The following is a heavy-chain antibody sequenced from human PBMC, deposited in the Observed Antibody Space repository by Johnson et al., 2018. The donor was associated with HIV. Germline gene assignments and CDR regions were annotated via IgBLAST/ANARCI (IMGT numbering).Heavy chain of an antibody. V-gene: IGHV3-23*04. D-gene: IGHD3/OR15-3a*01. CDR1: GFTFSNYV. J-gene: IGHJ3*02. CDR2: LSGGAGST. Sequence: VQLVESGGGLVQPGGSLRLSCAASGFTFSNYVLSWVRQAPGKGLEWVSGLSGGAGSTFYADSVKGRFTISRDNAKNSLYLQMNSLRAEDTALYYCARIQRTSDAFDIWGQGTMVTVSS. CDR3: ARIQRTSDAFDI.